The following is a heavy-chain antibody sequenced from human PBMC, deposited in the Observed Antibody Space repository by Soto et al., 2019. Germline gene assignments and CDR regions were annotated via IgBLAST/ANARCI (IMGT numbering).Heavy chain of an antibody. D-gene: IGHD3-22*01. V-gene: IGHV3-66*01. J-gene: IGHJ3*02. CDR3: ARGYYYDSSGYYLEAFDI. CDR2: IYSGGST. CDR1: GFTVSSNY. Sequence: GGSLRLSCAASGFTVSSNYMSWVRQAPGKGLEWVTVIYSGGSTYYADSVKGRFTISRDNSKNTLYLQMNSLRAEDTALYYCARGYYYDSSGYYLEAFDIWSQGTMVTVSS.